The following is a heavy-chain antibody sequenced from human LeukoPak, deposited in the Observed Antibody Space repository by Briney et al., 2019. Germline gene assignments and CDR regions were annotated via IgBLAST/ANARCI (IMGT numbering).Heavy chain of an antibody. D-gene: IGHD2-15*01. V-gene: IGHV3-53*01. CDR3: AKDEGTCSGGSCYASSTFDY. Sequence: GGSLRLSCAASGFTVSSNYMSWVRQAPGKGLEWVSIIYGDGDTTYYADSVKGRFTISRDNSKNTLYLQMNSLRAEDTAVYYCAKDEGTCSGGSCYASSTFDYWGQGTLVTVSS. CDR2: IYGDGDTT. CDR1: GFTVSSNY. J-gene: IGHJ4*02.